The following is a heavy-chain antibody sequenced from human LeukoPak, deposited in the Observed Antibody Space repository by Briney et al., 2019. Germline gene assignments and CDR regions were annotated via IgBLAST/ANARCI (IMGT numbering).Heavy chain of an antibody. V-gene: IGHV3-23*01. J-gene: IGHJ4*02. Sequence: SGGSLRLSXVASGFTFSSYAVTWVRQAPGKGLEWVSAISGSGGSTYYADSAKGRFTISRDNSKNTLYLQMNSLRAEDTAVYSCAKTKGYPYYFDYWGQGILVTVSS. CDR3: AKTKGYPYYFDY. CDR2: ISGSGGST. CDR1: GFTFSSYA. D-gene: IGHD6-13*01.